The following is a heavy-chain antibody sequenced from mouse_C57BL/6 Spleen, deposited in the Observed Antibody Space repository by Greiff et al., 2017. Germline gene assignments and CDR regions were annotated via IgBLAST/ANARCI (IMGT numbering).Heavy chain of an antibody. CDR2: IRNKANGYTT. CDR3: ARYMGLRQGFDY. V-gene: IGHV7-3*01. Sequence: EVQGVESGGGLVQPGGSLSLSCAASGFTFTDYYMSWVRQPPGKALEWLGFIRNKANGYTTEYSASVKGRFTISRDNSQSILYLQMNALRAEDSATYYCARYMGLRQGFDYWGQGTTLTVSS. J-gene: IGHJ2*01. CDR1: GFTFTDYY. D-gene: IGHD1-2*01.